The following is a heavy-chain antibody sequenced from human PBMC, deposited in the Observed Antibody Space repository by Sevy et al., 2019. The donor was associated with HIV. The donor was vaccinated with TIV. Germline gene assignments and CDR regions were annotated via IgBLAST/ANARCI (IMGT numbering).Heavy chain of an antibody. CDR3: ARGGGNQQLVFDY. CDR2: TNPNSGGT. J-gene: IGHJ4*02. Sequence: ASVKVSCKASGYIFTGNYLHWVRQAPGKGLEWMGWTNPNSGGTNYAQKFQGRVTMTRDTSVTSVYMEVHSLRFDDTAVYYCARGGGNQQLVFDYWGQGTVVTVSS. CDR1: GYIFTGNY. D-gene: IGHD6-13*01. V-gene: IGHV1-2*02.